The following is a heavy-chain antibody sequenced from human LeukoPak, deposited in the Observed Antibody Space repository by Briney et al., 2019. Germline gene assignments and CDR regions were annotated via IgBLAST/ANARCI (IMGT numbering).Heavy chain of an antibody. CDR1: GFAFSSYW. V-gene: IGHV3-7*01. CDR3: ARDANYYDSRGENYFNY. CDR2: IKRDGSDT. Sequence: PGGSLRLSCAASGFAFSSYWMSWVRQAPGNGLEWVANIKRDGSDTSYVDSVKGRFTISRDNAKNSLYLQLNSLRAEDTAVYYCARDANYYDSRGENYFNYWGQGTLVTVSS. D-gene: IGHD3-22*01. J-gene: IGHJ4*02.